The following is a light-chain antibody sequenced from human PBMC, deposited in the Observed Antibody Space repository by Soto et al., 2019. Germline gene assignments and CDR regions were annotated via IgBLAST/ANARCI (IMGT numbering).Light chain of an antibody. Sequence: EIVLTQSPGTLSLSPGERATLSCSASQSVSSSYLAWYQQKPGQAPRLLIYGASSRATGIPDRFSGSGSGTDFTLTISRLEPDDFAVYYCQQYGSSPKYTFGQGTKLKIK. CDR2: GAS. CDR3: QQYGSSPKYT. CDR1: QSVSSSY. J-gene: IGKJ2*01. V-gene: IGKV3-20*01.